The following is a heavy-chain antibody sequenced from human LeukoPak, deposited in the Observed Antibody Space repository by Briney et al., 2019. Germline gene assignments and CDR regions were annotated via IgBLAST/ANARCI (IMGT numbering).Heavy chain of an antibody. CDR1: GYTFTGYY. CDR3: ASSPDTAMDYYYYGMDV. CDR2: INPNSGGT. V-gene: IGHV1-2*02. Sequence: ASVKVSCKASGYTFTGYYMHWVRQAPGQGLEWMGWINPNSGGTNYAQKFQGRVTMTRDTSISTAYMELSRLRSDDTAVYYCASSPDTAMDYYYYGMDVWGQGTTVTVSS. D-gene: IGHD5-18*01. J-gene: IGHJ6*02.